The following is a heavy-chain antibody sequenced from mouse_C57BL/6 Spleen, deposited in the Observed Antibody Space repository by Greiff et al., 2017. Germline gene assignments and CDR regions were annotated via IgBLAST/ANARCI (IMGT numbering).Heavy chain of an antibody. D-gene: IGHD2-1*01. CDR3: SRERDMGTGSCVSY. CDR1: GYTFTDYN. V-gene: IGHV1-18*01. CDR2: INPNNGGT. J-gene: IGHJ3*01. Sequence: VQLQQSGPELVKPGASVKIPCKASGYTFTDYNMDWVKQSHVKSLEWIGDINPNNGGTIYNQKFKGKATFTVDKSSSTAYMERRSLKAEDTSVYYCSRERDMGTGSCVSYWGQVTLVTFST.